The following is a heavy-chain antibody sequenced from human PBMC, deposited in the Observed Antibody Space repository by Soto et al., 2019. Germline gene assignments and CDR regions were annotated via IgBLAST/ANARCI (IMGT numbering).Heavy chain of an antibody. CDR3: ARVYYSCYDVAVDY. CDR2: IIPILGIA. D-gene: IGHD5-12*01. V-gene: IGHV1-69*02. Sequence: QVQLVQSGAEVKKPGSSVKVSCKASGGTFSSYTISWVRQAPGQGLEWMGRIIPILGIANYAQKFQGRVTITADKSTSTAYMELSSLRSEDTAVYYCARVYYSCYDVAVDYWGHGTLVTVSS. CDR1: GGTFSSYT. J-gene: IGHJ4*01.